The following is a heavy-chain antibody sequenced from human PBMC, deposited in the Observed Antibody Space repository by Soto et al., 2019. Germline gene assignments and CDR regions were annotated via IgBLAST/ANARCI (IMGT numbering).Heavy chain of an antibody. CDR2: INHSGST. CDR3: ARGALVVVPAAHYYYYMDV. CDR1: GGSFSGYY. J-gene: IGHJ6*03. D-gene: IGHD2-2*01. V-gene: IGHV4-34*01. Sequence: SETLSLTCAVYGGSFSGYYWSWIRQPPGKGLEWIGEINHSGSTNYNPSLKSRVTISGDTSKNQFSLKLSTVTAADTAVYYCARGALVVVPAAHYYYYMDVWGKGTTVTVSS.